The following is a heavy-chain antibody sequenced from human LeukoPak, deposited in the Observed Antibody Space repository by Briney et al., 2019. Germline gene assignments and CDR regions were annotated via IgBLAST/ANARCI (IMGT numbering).Heavy chain of an antibody. Sequence: RAGGSLRLPCAASGFTFSSNWMHWVRQDPEKGLVWVSYINPDGTSTKYADSVQGRFTISRDNAKNTLYLQMNSLRVDDTAVYYCAKDLHFGSADYWGQGTLVTVSS. J-gene: IGHJ4*02. CDR2: INPDGTST. CDR1: GFTFSSNW. D-gene: IGHD3-10*01. V-gene: IGHV3-74*03. CDR3: AKDLHFGSADY.